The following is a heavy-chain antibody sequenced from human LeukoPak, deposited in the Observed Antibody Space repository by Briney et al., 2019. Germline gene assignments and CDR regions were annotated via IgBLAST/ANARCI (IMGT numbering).Heavy chain of an antibody. CDR1: GGTFSTFP. V-gene: IGHV1-69*13. CDR2: IIPIFGP. J-gene: IGHJ4*02. Sequence: GASVKVSCKASGGTFSTFPIRWVRPAPGRGLEWIGGIIPIFGPNYAQKFQGRATISADLATATAYMELSSLTSEVTSVYYCATGKDRSGYYYSLDYWGQGTLVAVSS. CDR3: ATGKDRSGYYYSLDY. D-gene: IGHD3-22*01.